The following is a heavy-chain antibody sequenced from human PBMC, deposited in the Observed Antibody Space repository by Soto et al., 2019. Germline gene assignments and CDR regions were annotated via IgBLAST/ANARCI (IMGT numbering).Heavy chain of an antibody. CDR3: ARAQSLVVVVLDY. V-gene: IGHV4-34*01. D-gene: IGHD2-15*01. CDR1: GGSFSGYY. CDR2: INDSGST. J-gene: IGHJ4*02. Sequence: SETMSLTCAVYGGSFSGYYWSWIRQPPGKGLEWIGEINDSGSTNYNPSLKSRVTISLDTSKNQFSLKLSSVTAADTAVYYCARAQSLVVVVLDYWGQGTRVTVS.